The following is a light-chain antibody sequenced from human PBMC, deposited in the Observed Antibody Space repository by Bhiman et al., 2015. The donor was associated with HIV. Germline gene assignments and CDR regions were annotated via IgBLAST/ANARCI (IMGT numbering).Light chain of an antibody. V-gene: IGLV2-14*03. Sequence: QSALTQPASVSGSPGQSITISCTGTSGDVGGYDCVCWYQQHPGKGPKLMIYDVSNRPSGVSNRFSGSKSGNTASLTISGLQAEDEADYYCSSYTSSSAYVFGTGTKVTVL. CDR1: SGDVGGYDC. CDR3: SSYTSSSAYV. J-gene: IGLJ1*01. CDR2: DVS.